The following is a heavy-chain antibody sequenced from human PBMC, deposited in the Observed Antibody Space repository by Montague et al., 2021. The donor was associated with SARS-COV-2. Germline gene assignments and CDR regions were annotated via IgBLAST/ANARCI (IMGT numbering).Heavy chain of an antibody. J-gene: IGHJ4*02. CDR1: GDSVATNSGT. D-gene: IGHD2-15*01. V-gene: IGHV6-1*01. CDR3: ARAERGSCGDGNCYQYFFNY. CDR2: TYYRSEWYS. Sequence: CAISGDSVATNSGTWNGVRLSPSRGLEWLGRTYYRSEWYSDYSVSVKSRISINPDTSKNQFSLQLNSVAPEDTAVYYCARAERGSCGDGNCYQYFFNYWGQGTLVTVYS.